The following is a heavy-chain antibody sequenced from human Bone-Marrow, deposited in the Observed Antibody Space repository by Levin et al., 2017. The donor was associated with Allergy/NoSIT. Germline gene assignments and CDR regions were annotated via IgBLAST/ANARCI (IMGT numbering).Heavy chain of an antibody. V-gene: IGHV3-74*01. CDR1: GFTFSTEW. J-gene: IGHJ4*02. Sequence: PGGSLRLSCAASGFTFSTEWMHWVRQAPGKGLVWVSRISSDGSRTNYADSVKGRFTISRDNAKNTLYLQMNSLRAEDTAVYYCVGSRHNWMYGSGGYFDSWGQGTLVTVSS. CDR2: ISSDGSRT. D-gene: IGHD1-20*01. CDR3: VGSRHNWMYGSGGYFDS.